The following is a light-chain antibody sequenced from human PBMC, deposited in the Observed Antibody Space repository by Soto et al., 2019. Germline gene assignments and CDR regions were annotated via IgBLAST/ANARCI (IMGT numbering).Light chain of an antibody. CDR2: AAS. CDR3: QQSYSIPYV. J-gene: IGKJ2*01. Sequence: DIQMTQSPSYLSASVGDRVTITCRASQSISTYVNWYQQKPGKAPQLLIHAASSLQGGVPSRFKGSGSGTDFTLTISSLHPEDFATYYCQQSYSIPYVFGQATKLEIE. V-gene: IGKV1-39*01. CDR1: QSISTY.